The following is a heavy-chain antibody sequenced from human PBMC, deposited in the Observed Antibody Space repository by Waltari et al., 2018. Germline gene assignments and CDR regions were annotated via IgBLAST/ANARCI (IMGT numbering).Heavy chain of an antibody. CDR2: VQASGKN. V-gene: IGHV4-4*02. J-gene: IGHJ4*02. D-gene: IGHD3-3*01. CDR1: GDSMSSTDW. Sequence: QLQLQQSGPGLVKPSESLSLTCAVSGDSMSSTDWWSWVRQSPGKGMELVWQVQASGKNHYNPSFAGPVTVSIEPSNNKVSPGVPSATAADTAMYYCSRDRWRGIYLDSWGQGIPVTVSP. CDR3: SRDRWRGIYLDS.